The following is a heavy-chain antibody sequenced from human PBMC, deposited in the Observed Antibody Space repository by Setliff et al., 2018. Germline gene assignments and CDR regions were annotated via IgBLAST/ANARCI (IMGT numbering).Heavy chain of an antibody. CDR2: IYWNGNT. D-gene: IGHD3-3*01. J-gene: IGHJ3*01. Sequence: SETLSLTCRVSGVSTSNVNYYWVWLRQPPGKGLEWMASIYWNGNTYYNLSLKTRFTMSVDTSKNQFALNSKSVTSTDTSVYYCARIGYFDFWRGYGVGAFDVWGHGTPVTVSS. CDR1: GVSTSNVNYY. CDR3: ARIGYFDFWRGYGVGAFDV. V-gene: IGHV4-39*01.